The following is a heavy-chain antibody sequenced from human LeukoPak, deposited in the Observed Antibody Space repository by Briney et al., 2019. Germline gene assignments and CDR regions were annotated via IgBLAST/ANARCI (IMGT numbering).Heavy chain of an antibody. CDR1: GFTFSTNW. V-gene: IGHV3-7*01. CDR2: INQGGSDK. D-gene: IGHD1-26*01. J-gene: IGHJ4*02. Sequence: GGSLRPSCAAPGFTFSTNWRGWVGQAPGKGGGGVANINQGGSDKQYVDSVKGRFTVSRDNANNSLYLQMNSLRAEDTAVYYCVRESRSGSYSGYWGQGTLVTVSS. CDR3: VRESRSGSYSGY.